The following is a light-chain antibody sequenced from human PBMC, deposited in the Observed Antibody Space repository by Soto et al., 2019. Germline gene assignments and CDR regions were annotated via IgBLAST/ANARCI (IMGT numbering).Light chain of an antibody. CDR1: TGAVTSGHY. V-gene: IGLV7-46*01. CDR2: DTT. CDR3: LLSYSGSRV. Sequence: QAVVTQEPSLTVSPGGTVTLTCGSSTGAVTSGHYPYWIQQKPGQAPRTVIYDTTNKHSWTPARFSGSDLGGKAALTLSGAQPEDEAEYYCLLSYSGSRVFGGGTKLTVL. J-gene: IGLJ3*02.